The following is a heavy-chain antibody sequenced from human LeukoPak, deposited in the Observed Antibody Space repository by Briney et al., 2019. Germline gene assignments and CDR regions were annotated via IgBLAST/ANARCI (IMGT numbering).Heavy chain of an antibody. CDR2: IYYSGST. V-gene: IGHV4-61*01. Sequence: SETLSLTCTVSGGSVSSNIYYWNWIRQPPGKGLEWIGYIYYSGSTNYNPSLKSRVTISVNTSKNQFSLKLTSLTAADTAVYYCAREDSSGYLGYWGQGTLVTVSS. CDR3: AREDSSGYLGY. CDR1: GGSVSSNIYY. J-gene: IGHJ4*02. D-gene: IGHD3-22*01.